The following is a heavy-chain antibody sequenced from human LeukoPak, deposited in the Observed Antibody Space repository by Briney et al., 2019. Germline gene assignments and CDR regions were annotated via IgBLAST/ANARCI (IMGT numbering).Heavy chain of an antibody. CDR1: GYTFTGYS. D-gene: IGHD3-10*01. CDR3: ARRITMVRGGPGAFDI. Sequence: ASVKVSCKASGYTFTGYSMHWVRQAPGQGLEWMGWINPNSGGTNYAQTFQGRVTMTRDTSISTAYMELSRLRSDDTAVYYCARRITMVRGGPGAFDIWGQGTMVTVSS. CDR2: INPNSGGT. V-gene: IGHV1-2*02. J-gene: IGHJ3*02.